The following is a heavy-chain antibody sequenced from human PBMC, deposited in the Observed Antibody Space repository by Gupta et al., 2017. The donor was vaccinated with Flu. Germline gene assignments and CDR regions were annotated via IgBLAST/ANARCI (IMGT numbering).Heavy chain of an antibody. V-gene: IGHV5-51*03. D-gene: IGHD6-6*01. CDR1: GYSITSYW. J-gene: IGHJ1*01. Sequence: EAQLLQSGAELTKPGKSLKISCKGSGYSITSYWIGWVRQTPGKGLEWLGIIYPGDSDTRYSPSFQGKVTISADKSISTAYLQWISLKASDTAMYYCARLAIYSSSATEYFQHWGQGTLVTVSS. CDR2: IYPGDSDT. CDR3: ARLAIYSSSATEYFQH.